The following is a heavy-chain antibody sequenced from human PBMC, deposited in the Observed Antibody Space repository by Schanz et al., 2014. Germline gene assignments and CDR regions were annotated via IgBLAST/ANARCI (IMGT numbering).Heavy chain of an antibody. CDR1: GYIFTSYG. CDR3: ARGIGGYGANNYFDY. J-gene: IGHJ4*02. V-gene: IGHV1-3*04. Sequence: QIQLVQSGPEVKKPGATVKVSCKASGYIFTSYGISWVRQAPGQRLEWMGWINTGSGDTKYSQNFQGRVTITRDTSASTAYMELSSLRSEDTAVYSCARGIGGYGANNYFDYWGQGTLVTVSS. CDR2: INTGSGDT. D-gene: IGHD5-12*01.